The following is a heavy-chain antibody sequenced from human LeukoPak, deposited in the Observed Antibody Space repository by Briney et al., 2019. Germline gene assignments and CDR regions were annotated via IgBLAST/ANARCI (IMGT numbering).Heavy chain of an antibody. D-gene: IGHD6-25*01. J-gene: IGHJ4*02. CDR3: ARSASSGRPDPYYFDY. Sequence: GGSLRLSCAASGFTFSSYSMNWVRQAPGKGLEWVSSISSSSSYIYYADSVKGRFTISRDNAKNSLYLQMNSLRAEDTAAYYCARSASSGRPDPYYFDYWGQGTLVTVSS. CDR2: ISSSSSYI. CDR1: GFTFSSYS. V-gene: IGHV3-21*01.